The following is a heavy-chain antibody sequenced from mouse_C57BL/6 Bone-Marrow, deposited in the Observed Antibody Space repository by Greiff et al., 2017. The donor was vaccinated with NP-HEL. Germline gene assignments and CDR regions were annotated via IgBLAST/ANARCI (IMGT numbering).Heavy chain of an antibody. V-gene: IGHV1-26*01. J-gene: IGHJ2*01. CDR3: ARGGQLRPLYYFDY. Sequence: EVQLQQSGPELVKPGASVKISCKASGYTFTDYYMNWVKQSHGKSLEWIGAINPNNGGTSYNQKFKGKATLTVDKSSSTAYMELRSLTSEDSAVYYCARGGQLRPLYYFDYWGQGTTLTVSP. CDR1: GYTFTDYY. CDR2: INPNNGGT. D-gene: IGHD3-2*02.